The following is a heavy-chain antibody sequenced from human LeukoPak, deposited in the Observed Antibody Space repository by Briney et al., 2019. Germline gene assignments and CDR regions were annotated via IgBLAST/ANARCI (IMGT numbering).Heavy chain of an antibody. CDR3: ASRSDFTGEPY. CDR1: GDSISTNNW. D-gene: IGHD1-14*01. Sequence: PSGTLSLTCTVSGDSISTNNWWTWVRQPPGKGLEWIGEISRSGSTNYNPSLKSRVTISLDKSNNQFSVTLTSVTAADTAVYYCASRSDFTGEPYWGLGTLVTVSS. J-gene: IGHJ4*02. V-gene: IGHV4-4*02. CDR2: ISRSGST.